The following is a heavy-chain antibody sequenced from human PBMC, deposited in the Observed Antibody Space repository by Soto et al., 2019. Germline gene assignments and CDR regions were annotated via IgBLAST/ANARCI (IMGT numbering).Heavy chain of an antibody. CDR3: ARGGGYDSFDF. D-gene: IGHD3-3*01. V-gene: IGHV4-30-2*06. Sequence: SETLSLTCSVSGVTISYGGYSWSWIRQSPGKGLEWLGYISHVETTYYNPSFQSRLSLSIDRTRNQFSLSLSSMTAAAKAVYFGARGGGYDSFDFWDPGIQVTVSS. CDR1: GVTISYGGYS. CDR2: ISHVETT. J-gene: IGHJ4*02.